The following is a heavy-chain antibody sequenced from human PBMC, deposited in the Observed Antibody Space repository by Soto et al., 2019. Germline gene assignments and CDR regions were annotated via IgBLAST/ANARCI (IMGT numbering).Heavy chain of an antibody. CDR1: GFSFNSHY. D-gene: IGHD2-21*02. V-gene: IGHV3-48*01. CDR3: LNGDYY. J-gene: IGHJ4*02. CDR2: INRDSSII. Sequence: EEQLVESGGGLVQPGGSLRLSCAASGFSFNSHYMTWVRQPPGKGLEWVSSINRDSSIIYYADSVRGRFTNSRDNAQNSLYLQMNSLSADDTAVYFCLNGDYYVGQGTLVTVSS.